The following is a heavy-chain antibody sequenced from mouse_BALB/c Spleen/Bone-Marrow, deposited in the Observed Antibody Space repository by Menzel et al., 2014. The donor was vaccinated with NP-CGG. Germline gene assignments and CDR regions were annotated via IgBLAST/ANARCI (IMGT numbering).Heavy chain of an antibody. Sequence: VQLQQSGPSLVKPSQILSLTCSVTGDSITSGYWNWIRKFPGHKLEYMGYISYSGSTYYNPSLKSRISITRDTSKNQCYQQWNTVTTEDTATDYCARYYGSTYGYYFDYGGQGTTLTVSP. V-gene: IGHV3-8*02. CDR1: GDSITSGY. J-gene: IGHJ2*01. CDR3: ARYYGSTYGYYFDY. CDR2: ISYSGST. D-gene: IGHD1-1*01.